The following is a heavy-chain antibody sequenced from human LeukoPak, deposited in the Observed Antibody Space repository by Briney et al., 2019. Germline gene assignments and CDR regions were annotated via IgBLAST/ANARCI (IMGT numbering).Heavy chain of an antibody. D-gene: IGHD3-10*01. CDR2: ISGSGGST. V-gene: IGHV3-23*01. Sequence: GGSLRPSCAASGFTFSSYAMSWVRQAPGKGLEWVSGISGSGGSTYYADSVKGRFTISRDNSKNTLYLQMNSLRAEDTAVYYCAKAYYGSGSYASDAFDIWGQGTMVTVSS. J-gene: IGHJ3*02. CDR3: AKAYYGSGSYASDAFDI. CDR1: GFTFSSYA.